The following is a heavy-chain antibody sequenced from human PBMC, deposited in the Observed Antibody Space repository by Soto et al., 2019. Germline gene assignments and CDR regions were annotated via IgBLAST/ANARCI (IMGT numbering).Heavy chain of an antibody. CDR1: GFTFSNHW. Sequence: EVQVVESGGVLVQPGGSLRLSCAASGFTFSNHWMTWVRQAPGKGLEWVANIKQDGSEKYYVDSVKGRFTLSRDNAKNSLYLQRNSLRAEDTAVYYCARDSAYCRSTSCYLSYYYYMDVWGKGTTVTVSS. J-gene: IGHJ6*03. CDR2: IKQDGSEK. CDR3: ARDSAYCRSTSCYLSYYYYMDV. V-gene: IGHV3-7*01. D-gene: IGHD2-2*01.